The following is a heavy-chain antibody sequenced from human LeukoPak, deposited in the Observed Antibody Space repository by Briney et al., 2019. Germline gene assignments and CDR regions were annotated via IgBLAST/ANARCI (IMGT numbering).Heavy chain of an antibody. CDR2: ISGSGGGT. CDR3: ASFYSRGYDDY. D-gene: IGHD5-18*01. CDR1: GFIFSSYA. V-gene: IGHV3-23*01. Sequence: GGSLRLSCAASGFIFSSYAMSWVRQAPGKGLEWVSGISGSGGGTYYADSVKGRFTISRDNSKSTLYLQMNSVRAEDTAVYYCASFYSRGYDDYWGQGTLVTVSS. J-gene: IGHJ4*02.